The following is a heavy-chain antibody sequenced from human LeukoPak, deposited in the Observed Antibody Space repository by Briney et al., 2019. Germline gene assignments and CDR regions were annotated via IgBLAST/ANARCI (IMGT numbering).Heavy chain of an antibody. CDR3: SSELTPGSGWYGGLDY. J-gene: IGHJ4*02. V-gene: IGHV3-30-3*01. D-gene: IGHD6-19*01. Sequence: PGGSLRLSCAASGFTFSSYAMHWVRQAPGKGLEWVAVISYDGSNKYYADSVKGRFTISRDNSKNTLYLQMNSLRAEDTAVYHCSSELTPGSGWYGGLDYWGQGSLVTVSS. CDR2: ISYDGSNK. CDR1: GFTFSSYA.